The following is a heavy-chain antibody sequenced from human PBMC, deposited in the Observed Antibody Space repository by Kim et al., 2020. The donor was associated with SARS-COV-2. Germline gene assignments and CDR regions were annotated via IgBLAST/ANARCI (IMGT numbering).Heavy chain of an antibody. V-gene: IGHV4-59*01. D-gene: IGHD3-9*01. CDR3: ARESRYFDWLLDY. J-gene: IGHJ4*02. Sequence: YNPSLKSRVTISVDTSKNQFSLKLSSVTAADTAVYYCARESRYFDWLLDYWGQGTLVTVSS.